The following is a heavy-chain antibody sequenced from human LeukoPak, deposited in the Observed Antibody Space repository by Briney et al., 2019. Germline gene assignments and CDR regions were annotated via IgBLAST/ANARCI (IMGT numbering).Heavy chain of an antibody. Sequence: PGGSLRLSCAASGFTFSSYAMSWVRQAPGKGLEWVSSISSSSSYIYYADSVKGRFTISRDNAKNSLYLQMNSLRAEDTAVYYCARVEDIVVVPAAIDYWGQGTLVTVSS. CDR3: ARVEDIVVVPAAIDY. V-gene: IGHV3-21*01. D-gene: IGHD2-2*01. J-gene: IGHJ4*02. CDR1: GFTFSSYA. CDR2: ISSSSSYI.